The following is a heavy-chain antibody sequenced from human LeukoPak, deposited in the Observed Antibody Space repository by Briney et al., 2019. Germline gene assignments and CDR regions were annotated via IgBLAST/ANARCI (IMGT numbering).Heavy chain of an antibody. J-gene: IGHJ6*03. D-gene: IGHD3-10*01. Sequence: ASVKVSCKASGGTFSSYAISWVRQAPGQGLEWMGGIIPIFGTANYAQKFQGRVTITTDESTSTAYMGLSSLRSEDTAVYYCARDGLAGYYYYYMDVWGKGTTVTVSS. CDR3: ARDGLAGYYYYYMDV. CDR1: GGTFSSYA. V-gene: IGHV1-69*05. CDR2: IIPIFGTA.